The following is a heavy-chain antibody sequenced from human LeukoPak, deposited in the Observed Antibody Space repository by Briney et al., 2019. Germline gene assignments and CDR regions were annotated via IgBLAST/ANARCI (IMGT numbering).Heavy chain of an antibody. Sequence: GGSLRLSCAASGLTFSSYAMSWVRKAPGKGLEWVSAISGSDGSTYYADSVKGRFTISRDNSKDTLYLQMNSLRAEDTAVYYCANRPRYYYDSSGIGYYYYGMDVWGQGTTVTVSS. CDR3: ANRPRYYYDSSGIGYYYYGMDV. J-gene: IGHJ6*02. D-gene: IGHD3-22*01. V-gene: IGHV3-23*01. CDR1: GLTFSSYA. CDR2: ISGSDGST.